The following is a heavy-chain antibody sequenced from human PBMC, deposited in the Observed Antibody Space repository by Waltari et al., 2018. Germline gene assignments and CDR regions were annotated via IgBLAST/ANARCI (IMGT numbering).Heavy chain of an antibody. J-gene: IGHJ3*02. CDR2: IRYDGSNK. CDR3: AKLGYSSGWYKGAFDI. CDR1: GFTFSSYG. Sequence: VQLVESGGGVVQPGGSLRLSCAASGFTFSSYGMHWVRQAPATGLEWVAFIRYDGSNKYYADSVKGRFTISRDNSKNTLYLKMNSLRAEDTAVYYCAKLGYSSGWYKGAFDIWGQGTMVTVSS. D-gene: IGHD6-19*01. V-gene: IGHV3-30*02.